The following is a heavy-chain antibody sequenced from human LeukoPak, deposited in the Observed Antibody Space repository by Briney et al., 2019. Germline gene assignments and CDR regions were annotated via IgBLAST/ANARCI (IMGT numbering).Heavy chain of an antibody. CDR3: ARLSDDYYGSGSYYPHFDY. J-gene: IGHJ4*02. V-gene: IGHV4-59*08. CDR2: IYYSGST. Sequence: SETLSLTCTVSGGSISSYYWSWIRQPPGKGLEWIGYIYYSGSTNYNPSLKSRVTISVDTSKNQFSLKLSSVTAADTAVYYCARLSDDYYGSGSYYPHFDYWGQGTLVTVSS. CDR1: GGSISSYY. D-gene: IGHD3-10*01.